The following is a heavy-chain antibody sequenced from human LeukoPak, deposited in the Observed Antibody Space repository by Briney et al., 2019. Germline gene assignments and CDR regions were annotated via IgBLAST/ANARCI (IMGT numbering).Heavy chain of an antibody. CDR2: IGSKANSYAT. V-gene: IGHV3-73*01. Sequence: GGSLRLSCAASGFTFSGSAMHWVRQASGKGLEWVGRIGSKANSYATAYAASVKGRFTISRDDSKNTAYLQMNSLKTEDTAVYYCTSGRSYYYDSSGYWVDYWGQGTLVTVSS. J-gene: IGHJ4*02. CDR3: TSGRSYYYDSSGYWVDY. CDR1: GFTFSGSA. D-gene: IGHD3-22*01.